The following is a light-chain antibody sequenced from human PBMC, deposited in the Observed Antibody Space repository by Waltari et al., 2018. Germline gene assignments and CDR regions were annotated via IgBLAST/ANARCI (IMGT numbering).Light chain of an antibody. CDR2: EAS. V-gene: IGKV1-5*01. Sequence: DIQMTQSPSTLSASVGDRVTITCRASQSISDWLAWYQQKPGKAPKLLIYEASTLESGVPSRFSGSGSGTEFPLTISSLQPDDFATYYCQQYNDCSTFGQGTKLEI. J-gene: IGKJ2*01. CDR1: QSISDW. CDR3: QQYNDCST.